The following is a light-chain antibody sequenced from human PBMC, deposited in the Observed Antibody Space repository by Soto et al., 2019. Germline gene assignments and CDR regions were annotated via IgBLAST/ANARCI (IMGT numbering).Light chain of an antibody. J-gene: IGKJ1*01. Sequence: DIQMTQSPSSLSASVGDRVTFTCRASQDISHDLAWYQERPGKVPKLLIYYAANLQSGVPSRFSGSGSGTDFTLTISSLQPEDVGTYYCQQYTKDTPGTFGQGTKVDIK. CDR3: QQYTKDTPGT. CDR1: QDISHD. CDR2: YAA. V-gene: IGKV1-27*01.